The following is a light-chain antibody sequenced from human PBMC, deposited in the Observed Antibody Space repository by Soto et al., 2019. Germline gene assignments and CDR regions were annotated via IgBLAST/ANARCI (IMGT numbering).Light chain of an antibody. CDR2: ATS. CDR1: QRISASY. J-gene: IGKJ4*01. CDR3: QQYGNTPLT. V-gene: IGKV3-20*01. Sequence: ERVLTQSPGTLSLSPGERATLSCRASQRISASYLAWYRQKPGQAPRLLIYATSTRATDIPDRFSGSGSGTDFTLTISRLEAEDFAVYFCQQYGNTPLTFGGGTKADI.